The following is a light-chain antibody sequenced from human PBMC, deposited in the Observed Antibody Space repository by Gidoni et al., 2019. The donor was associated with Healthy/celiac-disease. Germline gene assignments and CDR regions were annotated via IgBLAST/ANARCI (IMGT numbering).Light chain of an antibody. V-gene: IGKV1-5*03. Sequence: DIQMTQSPSTLSASVGDRVTINCRASQSISSWSTWYQQKPGNAPKPLIYKASSLECGVPSRFSGSGSGTEFTLTISSLQPDDVAAYYCQQYNSYTGTFGQGTKLEIK. CDR1: QSISSW. CDR3: QQYNSYTGT. CDR2: KAS. J-gene: IGKJ1*01.